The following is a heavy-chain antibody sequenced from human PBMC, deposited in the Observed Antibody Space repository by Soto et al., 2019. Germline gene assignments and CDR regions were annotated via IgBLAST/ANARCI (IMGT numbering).Heavy chain of an antibody. D-gene: IGHD6-13*01. CDR3: ARGIAALRLSCFGH. CDR2: INPKSGGT. Sequence: QAQLVQSGAEVKKPGASVKVSCMASGYTFSGNYLHWVRQAPGQGLEWMGWINPKSGGTGYAQKLHGSVTMTTDTSTSTAYMELSSLRSADTAVYYCARGIAALRLSCFGHWGQGTLVPGSS. J-gene: IGHJ4*02. CDR1: GYTFSGNY. V-gene: IGHV1-2*02.